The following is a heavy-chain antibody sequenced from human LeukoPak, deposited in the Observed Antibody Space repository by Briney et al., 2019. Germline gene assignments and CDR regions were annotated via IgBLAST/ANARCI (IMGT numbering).Heavy chain of an antibody. Sequence: AGGSLRLSCAASGFTFSSYWMHWVRQAPGKGLVWVSHISSDGSTTSYADSVKGRFTISRDNAKNTLYLQMNSLRAEDTAVYYCARDPDSSGWYDPLDYWGQGTLVTVSS. CDR2: ISSDGSTT. J-gene: IGHJ4*02. CDR3: ARDPDSSGWYDPLDY. V-gene: IGHV3-74*01. CDR1: GFTFSSYW. D-gene: IGHD6-19*01.